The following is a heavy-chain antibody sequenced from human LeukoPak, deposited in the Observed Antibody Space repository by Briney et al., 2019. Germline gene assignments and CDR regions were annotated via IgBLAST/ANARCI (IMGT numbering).Heavy chain of an antibody. CDR3: ARLHEYGMYV. V-gene: IGHV4-34*01. Sequence: PSETLSLTCAVYGGSFSGYYWSWIRQPPGKGLEWIGEINHSGSTNYNPSLKSRVTISVDTSKNQFSLKLSSVTAADTAVYYCARLHEYGMYVWGKGTTVTVSS. J-gene: IGHJ6*04. CDR1: GGSFSGYY. CDR2: INHSGST.